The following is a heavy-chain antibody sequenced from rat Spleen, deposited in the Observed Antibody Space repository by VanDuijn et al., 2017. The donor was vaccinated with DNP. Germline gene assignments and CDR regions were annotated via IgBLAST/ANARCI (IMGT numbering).Heavy chain of an antibody. V-gene: IGHV5-31*01. CDR2: ITKTGDST. D-gene: IGHD1-11*01. Sequence: EVQLVESGGGPVQPGRSLKLSCVASGFIFSNYWMTWIRQAPGKGLEWVASITKTGDSTYYSDSVKGRFSISRDNAKSTLYLQMDTLRSEDTATYYCIKDGSGGYRFDYWGQGVLVTVSS. CDR3: IKDGSGGYRFDY. CDR1: GFIFSNYW. J-gene: IGHJ2*01.